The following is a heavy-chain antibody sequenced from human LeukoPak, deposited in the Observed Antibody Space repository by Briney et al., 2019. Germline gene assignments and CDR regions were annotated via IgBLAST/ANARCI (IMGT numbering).Heavy chain of an antibody. CDR1: GYTFTSYG. D-gene: IGHD6-13*01. V-gene: IGHV1-18*01. Sequence: ASVKVSCKASGYTFTSYGISWVRQAPGQGLEWMGWISAYNGNTNYAQKLQGRVTMTTDTSTSTAYMELRSLGSDDTAVYYCARVGGIAADYYYYYMDVWGKGTTVTVSS. CDR3: ARVGGIAADYYYYYMDV. J-gene: IGHJ6*03. CDR2: ISAYNGNT.